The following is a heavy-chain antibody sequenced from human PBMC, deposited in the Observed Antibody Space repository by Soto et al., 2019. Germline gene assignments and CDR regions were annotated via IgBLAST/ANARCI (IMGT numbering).Heavy chain of an antibody. CDR1: GGSISSGGYS. CDR3: ARSGHLGDLSLSY. J-gene: IGHJ4*02. V-gene: IGHV4-30-2*01. CDR2: MYHSGST. D-gene: IGHD3-16*01. Sequence: SETLSLTCAVSGGSISSGGYSWSWIRQPPGKGLEWIGYMYHSGSTYYNPSLKSRVTISIDRSKNQFSLNLSSVTAADTAVYYCARSGHLGDLSLSYWGQGTLVTVSS.